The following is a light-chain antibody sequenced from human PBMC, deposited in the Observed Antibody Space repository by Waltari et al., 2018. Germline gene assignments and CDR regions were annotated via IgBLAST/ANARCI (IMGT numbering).Light chain of an antibody. Sequence: QSVLTQPPSVSGAPGQRVTISCTGSSSNIGAGSDVHWYQQFSGTAPKLLIFDKDNRPSGVPDRFSGSRSGTSAYLAITGLQTDDEADYFCQSYDSGQWVFGGGTKVTVL. V-gene: IGLV1-40*01. J-gene: IGLJ3*02. CDR3: QSYDSGQWV. CDR1: SSNIGAGSD. CDR2: DKD.